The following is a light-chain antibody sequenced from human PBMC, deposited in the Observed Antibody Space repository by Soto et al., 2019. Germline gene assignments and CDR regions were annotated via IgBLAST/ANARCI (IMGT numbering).Light chain of an antibody. V-gene: IGLV2-14*01. CDR3: SSYTSSSTLV. CDR1: SSDVGGSNY. J-gene: IGLJ7*01. CDR2: DVS. Sequence: QSVLTQPASVSGSPGQSITISCTGTSSDVGGSNYVSWYQQHPGKAPKLMIYDVSNRPSGVSNRFSGSKSGNTASLTISGLQAEDEADYYCSSYTSSSTLVFGGGTQLTVL.